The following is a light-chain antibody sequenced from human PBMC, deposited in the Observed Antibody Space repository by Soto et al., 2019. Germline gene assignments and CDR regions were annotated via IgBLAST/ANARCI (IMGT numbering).Light chain of an antibody. J-gene: IGKJ1*01. CDR1: PSVDNY. Sequence: ELVWTQSAATLSLSPGERDPLCCRDSPSVDNYIAWYQQTPGQAPLLLIYGAFNRATGIQARFSGSGSGTDFTITINSLEPEDFAVYYCQQRNIWPPQTFGQGTQVDIK. CDR2: GAF. V-gene: IGKV3-11*01. CDR3: QQRNIWPPQT.